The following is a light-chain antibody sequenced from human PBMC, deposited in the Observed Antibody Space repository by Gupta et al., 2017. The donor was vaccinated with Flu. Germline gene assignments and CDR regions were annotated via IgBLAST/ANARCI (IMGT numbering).Light chain of an antibody. CDR1: TSRVGDHH. CDR2: MNA. J-gene: IGLJ3*02. Sequence: SVLTQPPSASVTPGQSSAISCSGSTSRVGDHHVYWDLQVPGTAPRLVIYMNAQRPSGVPDRFSGSKSCTSAARAISGLRSEDEADYYCATWDSSLEAWVFGGGTKLTVL. V-gene: IGLV1-47*01. CDR3: ATWDSSLEAWV.